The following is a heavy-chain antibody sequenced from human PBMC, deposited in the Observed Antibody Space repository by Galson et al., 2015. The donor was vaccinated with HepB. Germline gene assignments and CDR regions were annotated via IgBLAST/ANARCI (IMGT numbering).Heavy chain of an antibody. V-gene: IGHV3-23*01. D-gene: IGHD4-17*01. CDR3: AKDYGDYGPLYFFDY. CDR2: ISGSGGRT. Sequence: SLRLSCAASGFTLSSYAMSWVRQAPGKGLEWVSGISGSGGRTFYADSVKGRFTISRDNSKNTLYLQINSLRAEDTAVYYCAKDYGDYGPLYFFDYWGQGQWSPSLQ. CDR1: GFTLSSYA. J-gene: IGHJ4*02.